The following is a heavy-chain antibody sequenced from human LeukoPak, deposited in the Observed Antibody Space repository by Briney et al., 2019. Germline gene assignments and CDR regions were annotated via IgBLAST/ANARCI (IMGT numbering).Heavy chain of an antibody. CDR3: ARGCSTASCYNAFDI. Sequence: ASVKVSCRASGYTFTGYYMHWVRQAPGQGLEWMGRINPNSGGTNYAQKFQGRVTMTRDTSISTAYMELNRLRYDDTAVYYCARGCSTASCYNAFDIWGQGTMVTVSS. D-gene: IGHD2-2*02. J-gene: IGHJ3*02. CDR1: GYTFTGYY. V-gene: IGHV1-2*06. CDR2: INPNSGGT.